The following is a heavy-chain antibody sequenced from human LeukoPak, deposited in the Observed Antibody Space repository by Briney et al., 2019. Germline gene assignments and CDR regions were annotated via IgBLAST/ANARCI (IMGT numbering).Heavy chain of an antibody. CDR2: INHSGST. V-gene: IGHV4-34*01. D-gene: IGHD3-3*01. J-gene: IGHJ4*02. CDR3: ARGLLSPNFWSGYSARSYYFDY. CDR1: GGSFSGYY. Sequence: SETLSLTCAFYGGSFSGYYWSWIRQPPGKGLEWIGEINHSGSTNYNPSLKSRVTISVDTSKNQFSLKLSSVTAADTAVYYCARGLLSPNFWSGYSARSYYFDYWGQGTLVTVSS.